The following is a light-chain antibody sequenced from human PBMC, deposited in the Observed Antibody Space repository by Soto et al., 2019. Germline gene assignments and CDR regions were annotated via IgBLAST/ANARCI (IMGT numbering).Light chain of an antibody. CDR1: SSDVGGYNY. J-gene: IGLJ1*01. CDR2: EVN. V-gene: IGLV2-8*01. CDR3: SSYAGSSNV. Sequence: QSGLTQPPSASLSPGQSVAISCTGTSSDVGGYNYVSLYQQHPGKAPKLMIYEVNKRPSGVPDRFSGSKSGNTASLTVSGLQAEDEADYYCSSYAGSSNVFGTGAKVTVL.